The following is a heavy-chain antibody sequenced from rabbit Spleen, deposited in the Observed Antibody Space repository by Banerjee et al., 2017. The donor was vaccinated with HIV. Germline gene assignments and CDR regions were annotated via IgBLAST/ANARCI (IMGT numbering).Heavy chain of an antibody. CDR2: IYPITETT. D-gene: IGHD6-1*01. J-gene: IGHJ4*01. Sequence: QEQLEESGGRLVQPGGSLTLSCKAYGFTINNYWMNWVRQAPGKGLEWIGIIYPITETTYYANWVNGRFTISKTSSTTVTLQVTSLTAADTATYFCAREKSGDYGYDLWGPGTLVTVS. CDR3: AREKSGDYGYDL. V-gene: IGHV1S45*01. CDR1: GFTINNYW.